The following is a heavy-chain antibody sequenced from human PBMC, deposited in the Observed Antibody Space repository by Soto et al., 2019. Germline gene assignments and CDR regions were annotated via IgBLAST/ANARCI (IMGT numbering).Heavy chain of an antibody. Sequence: ASVKVSCKASGYTFTSYDINWVRQATGQGLEWMGWMNPNSGNTGYAQKFQGRVTMTRNTSISTAYMELSSLRSEDTAVYYCATNEGRDGYSFDYWGQGTLVTVSS. CDR2: MNPNSGNT. J-gene: IGHJ4*02. V-gene: IGHV1-8*01. D-gene: IGHD5-12*01. CDR1: GYTFTSYD. CDR3: ATNEGRDGYSFDY.